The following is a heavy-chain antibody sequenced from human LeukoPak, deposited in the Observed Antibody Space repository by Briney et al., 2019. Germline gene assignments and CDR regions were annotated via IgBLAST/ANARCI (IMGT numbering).Heavy chain of an antibody. CDR2: IKQDGSEK. J-gene: IGHJ4*02. V-gene: IGHV3-7*03. D-gene: IGHD3-16*01. CDR3: AKTGGQHSAY. Sequence: EWVANIKQDGSEKYYVDSVKGRFTISRDNAKNTLYLQMNSLRTEDTAVYYCAKTGGQHSAYWGQGTLVTVSS.